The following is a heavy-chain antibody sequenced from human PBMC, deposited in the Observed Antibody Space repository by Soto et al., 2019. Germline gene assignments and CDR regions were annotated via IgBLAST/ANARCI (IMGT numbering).Heavy chain of an antibody. CDR2: IWYDGSNK. V-gene: IGHV3-33*01. J-gene: IGHJ6*02. D-gene: IGHD3-3*01. CDR3: ARGSGGPGDRITIFGVVTYYYYGMDV. Sequence: GGSLRLSCAASGFTFSSYGMHWIRQAPGKGLEWVAVIWYDGSNKYYADSVKGRFTISRDNSKNTLYLQMNSLRAEDTAVYYCARGSGGPGDRITIFGVVTYYYYGMDVWGQGTTVTVSS. CDR1: GFTFSSYG.